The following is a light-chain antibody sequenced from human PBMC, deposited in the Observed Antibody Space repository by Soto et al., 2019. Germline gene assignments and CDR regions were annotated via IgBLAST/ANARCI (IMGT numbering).Light chain of an antibody. J-gene: IGKJ3*01. CDR2: GAS. Sequence: EIMMTQSRATLSVSPGERATLSCRASQSVSNNLAWYQQKPGQAPRLLIYGASTRATGIPARFSGSGSGTELTLTISSLQSEDFAVYYCQQYNNWPFTFGPGTKVDIK. V-gene: IGKV3-15*01. CDR3: QQYNNWPFT. CDR1: QSVSNN.